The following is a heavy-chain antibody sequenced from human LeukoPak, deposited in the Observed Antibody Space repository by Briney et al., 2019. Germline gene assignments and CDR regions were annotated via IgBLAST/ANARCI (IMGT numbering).Heavy chain of an antibody. V-gene: IGHV1-69*13. D-gene: IGHD6-13*01. CDR3: ASGIAAASFDY. CDR2: IIPIFGTA. J-gene: IGHJ4*02. CDR1: GGTFSSYA. Sequence: SVKVSCKASGGTFSSYAISWVRQAPGQGLEWMGGIIPIFGTANYAQKFQGRVTITAEESTSTAYMELRSLRSEDTAVYYCASGIAAASFDYWGQGTLVTVSS.